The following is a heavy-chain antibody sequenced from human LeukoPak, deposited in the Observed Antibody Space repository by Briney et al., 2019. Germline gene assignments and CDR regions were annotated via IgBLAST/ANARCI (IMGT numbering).Heavy chain of an antibody. J-gene: IGHJ4*02. CDR1: GYTFTSYD. D-gene: IGHD6-19*01. CDR3: ARVVPKYSSGWYTIDY. V-gene: IGHV1-8*01. Sequence: ASVKVSCKASGYTFTSYDINWVRQATGQGLEWMGWMNPNSGNTGYAQKFQGRVTMTRDTSISTAYMELSRLRSDDTAVYYCARVVPKYSSGWYTIDYWGQGTLVTVSS. CDR2: MNPNSGNT.